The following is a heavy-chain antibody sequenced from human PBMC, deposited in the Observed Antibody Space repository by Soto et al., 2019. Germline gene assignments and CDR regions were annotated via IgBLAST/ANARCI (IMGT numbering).Heavy chain of an antibody. CDR3: ARGRAVAGPIDFDY. J-gene: IGHJ4*02. D-gene: IGHD6-19*01. CDR1: GYTFTSYG. CDR2: ISAYNGNT. Sequence: ASVKVSCKASGYTFTSYGISWVRQAPGQGLEWMGWISAYNGNTNYAQKLQGRVTMTTDTSTSTAYMELRSLRAEDTAVYYCARGRAVAGPIDFDYWGQGTLVTVSS. V-gene: IGHV1-18*01.